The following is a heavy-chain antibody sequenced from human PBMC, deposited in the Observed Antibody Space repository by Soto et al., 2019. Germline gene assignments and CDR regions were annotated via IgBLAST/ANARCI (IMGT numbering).Heavy chain of an antibody. CDR2: VNPSGGST. D-gene: IGHD2-15*01. CDR3: AREENCSDGICYSEYFKR. CDR1: GYIFTAYS. Sequence: ASVKVSCTASGYIFTAYSMHWVRQAPGQGLEWMGVVNPSGGSTNYAQKFQGRITMTRDTSTSTVYMDLSSLTSEDTAVYYCAREENCSDGICYSEYFKRWGQGTLGTVS. V-gene: IGHV1-46*01. J-gene: IGHJ1*01.